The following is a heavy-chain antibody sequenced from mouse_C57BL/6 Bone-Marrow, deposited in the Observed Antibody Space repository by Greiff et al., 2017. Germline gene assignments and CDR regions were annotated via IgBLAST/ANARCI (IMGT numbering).Heavy chain of an antibody. J-gene: IGHJ2*01. CDR1: GFSLSTSGMG. CDR2: IYWDDDK. CDR3: ARRLGFYFDY. Sequence: QVTLKESGPGILQSSQTLSLTCSFSGFSLSTSGMGVSWIRQPSGKGLEWLAHIYWDDDKRYNPSLKSRLTSSKDTSRNQVFLKITSVDTADTATYYCARRLGFYFDYWGQGTTLTVSS. V-gene: IGHV8-12*01.